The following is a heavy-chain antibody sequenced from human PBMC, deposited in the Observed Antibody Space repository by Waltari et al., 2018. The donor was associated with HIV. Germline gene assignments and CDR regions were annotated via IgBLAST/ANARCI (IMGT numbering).Heavy chain of an antibody. CDR3: ARHGLRVGAAYGSFDL. V-gene: IGHV4-39*01. Sequence: HLQLQESGPGLVKPSETLSLTCTVSGGSISNSNYFWGWIRQTPGKGLEWIGSIYYSGSTCSNPSLKRRATICVDASESQFSLSLSTGTSADTAVFYCARHGLRVGAAYGSFDLGGRGALVTVSS. CDR1: GGSISNSNYF. J-gene: IGHJ2*01. D-gene: IGHD1-26*01. CDR2: IYYSGST.